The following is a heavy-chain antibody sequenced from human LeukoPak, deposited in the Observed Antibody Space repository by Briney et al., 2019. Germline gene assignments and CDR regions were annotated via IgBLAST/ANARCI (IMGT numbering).Heavy chain of an antibody. Sequence: SETLSLTCAVYGGSFSGYYLSWIRQPPGKGLEWIGEINHSGSTNYNPSLKSRVTISVDTSKNQFSLKLSSVTAADTAVYYCAGAPLYYDSSFDYWGQGTLVTVSS. D-gene: IGHD3-22*01. V-gene: IGHV4-34*01. CDR1: GGSFSGYY. CDR3: AGAPLYYDSSFDY. J-gene: IGHJ4*02. CDR2: INHSGST.